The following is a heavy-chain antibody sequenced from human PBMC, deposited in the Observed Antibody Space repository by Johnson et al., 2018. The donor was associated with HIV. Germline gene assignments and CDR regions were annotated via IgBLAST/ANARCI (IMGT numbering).Heavy chain of an antibody. J-gene: IGHJ3*02. CDR3: AKEGWGATEFDFSNAFDI. CDR2: ISYDGSNK. Sequence: QVQLVESGGGLVQPGGSLRLSCAASGFTVSSNYMSWVRQAPGKGLEWVAVISYDGSNKSYAESVKDRFTISRDNSKNTLYLQMNSLRAEDTAVYYCAKEGWGATEFDFSNAFDIWGQGTMVTVSS. V-gene: IGHV3-30*18. CDR1: GFTVSSNY. D-gene: IGHD5-12*01.